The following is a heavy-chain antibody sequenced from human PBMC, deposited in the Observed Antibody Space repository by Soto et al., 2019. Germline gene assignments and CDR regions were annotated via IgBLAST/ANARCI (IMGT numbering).Heavy chain of an antibody. CDR3: ARDPRSGWTHDACEI. V-gene: IGHV1-69*01. Sequence: QVQLVQSGAEVKTPGSSVKVSCVASGGSFSTSDVSWVRQVPGQGLEWMGGIIPIFGAANHAQNFQGRATISVDESTEQVYMELRNLRSDDTAMYYCARDPRSGWTHDACEIWCTGTMISVSS. CDR1: GGSFSTSD. J-gene: IGHJ3*02. D-gene: IGHD3-22*01. CDR2: IIPIFGAA.